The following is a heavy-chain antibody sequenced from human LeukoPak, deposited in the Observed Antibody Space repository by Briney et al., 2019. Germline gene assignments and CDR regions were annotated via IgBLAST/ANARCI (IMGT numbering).Heavy chain of an antibody. Sequence: TSETLSLTCTVSGGSISSGSYYWSWIRQPAGKGLEWIGRIYTSGSTNYNPSLKSRVTISVDTSKNQFSLKLSSVTAADTAVYYCAREWLTGYKTNGWFDPWGQGTLVTVSS. CDR2: IYTSGST. CDR1: GGSISSGSYY. CDR3: AREWLTGYKTNGWFDP. J-gene: IGHJ5*02. V-gene: IGHV4-61*02. D-gene: IGHD3-9*01.